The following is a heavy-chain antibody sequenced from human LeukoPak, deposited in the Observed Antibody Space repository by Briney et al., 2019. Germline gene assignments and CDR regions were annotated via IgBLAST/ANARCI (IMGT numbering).Heavy chain of an antibody. D-gene: IGHD4-17*01. CDR1: EFTISTYA. CDR3: AAAVNTGRAEHY. CDR2: ISDRWT. V-gene: IGHV3-23*01. Sequence: PGGSLRLSCAASEFTISTYAMNWVRQAPGKGLEWVSTISDRWTNYADSVKGRFTISRDNSKNTLFLHINSLSAEDTAVYYCAAAVNTGRAEHYWGQGTLVTVSS. J-gene: IGHJ4*02.